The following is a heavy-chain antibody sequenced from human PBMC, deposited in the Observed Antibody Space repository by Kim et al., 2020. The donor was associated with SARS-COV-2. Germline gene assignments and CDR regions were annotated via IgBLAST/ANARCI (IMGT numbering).Heavy chain of an antibody. CDR2: ISWDSDNI. CDR3: AKDMVVASSSGIFDP. V-gene: IGHV3-9*01. CDR1: GFTFGDYA. J-gene: IGHJ5*02. Sequence: GGSLRLSCAASGFTFGDYAMHWVRQAPGKGLEWVSGISWDSDNIGYADSVKGRFTISRDNAKNSLYLQMNSLRTEDTALYYCAKDMVVASSSGIFDPWGQGTLVTVSS. D-gene: IGHD2-15*01.